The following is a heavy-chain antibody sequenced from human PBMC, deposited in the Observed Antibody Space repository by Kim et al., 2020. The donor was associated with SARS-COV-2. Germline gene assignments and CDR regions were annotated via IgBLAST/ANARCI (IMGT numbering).Heavy chain of an antibody. CDR3: ARNLTY. J-gene: IGHJ4*02. CDR2: ISGSGDTA. D-gene: IGHD1-20*01. Sequence: GGSLRLSCAGSGFTFSNYAMSWVRQAPGKGLEWLSFISGSGDTANYADSVKGRFTISRDNSKNTVYLQMNSLRVDDTAVYYCARNLTYWGQGILVTVSS. CDR1: GFTFSNYA. V-gene: IGHV3-23*01.